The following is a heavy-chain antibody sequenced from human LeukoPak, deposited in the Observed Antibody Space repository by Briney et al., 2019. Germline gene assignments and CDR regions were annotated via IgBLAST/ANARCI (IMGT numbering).Heavy chain of an antibody. D-gene: IGHD3-3*01. CDR3: ARFTREYYDFWSGYWNDYFDY. J-gene: IGHJ4*02. V-gene: IGHV4-34*01. CDR1: GGSFSGYY. CDR2: INHSGST. Sequence: SETLSLTCAVYGGSFSGYYWSWIRQPPGKGLEWIGEINHSGSTNYNPSLKSRVTISVDTSKNQFSLKLSPVTAADTAVYYCARFTREYYDFWSGYWNDYFDYWGQGTLVTVSS.